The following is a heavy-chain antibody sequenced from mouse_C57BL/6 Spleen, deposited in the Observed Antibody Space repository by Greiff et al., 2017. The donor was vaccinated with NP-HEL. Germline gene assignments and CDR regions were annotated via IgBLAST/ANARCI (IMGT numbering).Heavy chain of an antibody. CDR1: GYTFTSYW. CDR2: IYPGSGST. CDR3: ARWGTARAAWFAY. D-gene: IGHD3-1*01. J-gene: IGHJ3*01. V-gene: IGHV1-55*01. Sequence: VQLQQPGAELVKPGASVKMSCKASGYTFTSYWITWVKQRPGQGLEWIGDIYPGSGSTNYNEKFKSKATLTVDTSSSTAYMQLSSLTSEDSAVYYCARWGTARAAWFAYWGQGTLVTVSA.